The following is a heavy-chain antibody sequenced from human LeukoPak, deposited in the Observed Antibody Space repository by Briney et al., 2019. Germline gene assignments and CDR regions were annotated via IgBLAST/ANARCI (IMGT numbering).Heavy chain of an antibody. J-gene: IGHJ2*01. CDR3: ARSRNWYFDL. V-gene: IGHV4-39*02. CDR1: GGSIRSSGHD. Sequence: PSETLSLTCTVSGGSIRSSGHDWGWIRQPPGKGLEWIGSVYYSGTTYYNPSLKGRLTISIDTSRSHFSLRLRSVTAADTAVYYCARSRNWYFDLWGRGALVAVSS. CDR2: VYYSGTT.